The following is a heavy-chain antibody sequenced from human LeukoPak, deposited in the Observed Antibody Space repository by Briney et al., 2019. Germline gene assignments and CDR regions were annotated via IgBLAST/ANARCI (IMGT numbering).Heavy chain of an antibody. CDR2: TSTSSSTI. CDR1: GFIFRDYS. J-gene: IGHJ6*03. V-gene: IGHV3-48*01. D-gene: IGHD6-19*01. Sequence: GGSLRLSCAASGFIFRDYSMNWVRQAPGKGLQWLSYTSTSSSTIYYADSVKGRFTISRDNVKNSLFLQMNSLRVEDTAVYYCARGPAVADYFQHYYMDVWGKGTTVTVSS. CDR3: ARGPAVADYFQHYYMDV.